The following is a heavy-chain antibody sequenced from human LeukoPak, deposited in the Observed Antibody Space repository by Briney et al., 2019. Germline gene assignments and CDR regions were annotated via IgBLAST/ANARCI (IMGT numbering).Heavy chain of an antibody. CDR3: AKATMIVVVYFDY. Sequence: GGSLRLSCAASGFTVSSNYMSWVRQAPGKGLEWVSVIYSGGSTYYADSVKGRFTISRDNSKNTLYLQMNSLRAEDTAVYYCAKATMIVVVYFDYWGQGTLVTVSS. CDR1: GFTVSSNY. J-gene: IGHJ4*02. V-gene: IGHV3-53*01. CDR2: IYSGGST. D-gene: IGHD3-22*01.